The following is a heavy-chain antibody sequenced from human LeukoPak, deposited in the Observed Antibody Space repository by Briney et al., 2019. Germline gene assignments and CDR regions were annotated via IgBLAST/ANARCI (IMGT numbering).Heavy chain of an antibody. CDR1: GFNVSSNY. J-gene: IGHJ5*02. CDR2: IYSDGST. V-gene: IGHV3-66*01. D-gene: IGHD3-10*01. Sequence: GGSQRLSCAASGFNVSSNYMSWVRQAPGKGLEWVSVIYSDGSTYYADSVKGRFTISRDNSKNTLYLQMNSLRAEDTAVYYCARDLYFGELLGGVDPWGQGTLVTVSS. CDR3: ARDLYFGELLGGVDP.